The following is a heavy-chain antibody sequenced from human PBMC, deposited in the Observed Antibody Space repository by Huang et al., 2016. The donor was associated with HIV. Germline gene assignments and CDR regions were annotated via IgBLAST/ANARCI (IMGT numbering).Heavy chain of an antibody. Sequence: VQLIESGGGVVQPGNSLRLSCATSGFILSTYGMHWVRQAPGKGVKWVAFIRNDGMKKNYADSVRGRFTVGRDNGNNTLFLQMRSLGVDDTAVYYCARGDYYDSSGYHPGYFDYWGQGILVTVSS. CDR3: ARGDYYDSSGYHPGYFDY. D-gene: IGHD3-22*01. CDR1: GFILSTYG. CDR2: IRNDGMKK. J-gene: IGHJ4*02. V-gene: IGHV3-33*04.